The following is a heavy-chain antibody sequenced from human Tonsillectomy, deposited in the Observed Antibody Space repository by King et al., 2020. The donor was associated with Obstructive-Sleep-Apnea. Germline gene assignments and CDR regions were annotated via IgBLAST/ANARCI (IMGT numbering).Heavy chain of an antibody. V-gene: IGHV1-8*01. CDR3: ARVGSLIRGVNGQKNYGMDV. D-gene: IGHD3-10*01. CDR2: MNPDSGNT. CDR1: GYTFTSYD. J-gene: IGHJ6*02. Sequence: QLVQSGAEVKKPGASVKVSCKASGYTFTSYDINWVRQATGKGHEWMGWMNPDSGNTGYAQKFQGRFTMTKNTSISTAYMELGSLRSEDTAVYYCARVGSLIRGVNGQKNYGMDVWGQGTTVTVSS.